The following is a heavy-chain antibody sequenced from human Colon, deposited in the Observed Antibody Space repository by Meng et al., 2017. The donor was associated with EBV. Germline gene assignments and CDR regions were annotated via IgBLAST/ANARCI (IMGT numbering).Heavy chain of an antibody. V-gene: IGHV4-31*03. D-gene: IGHD6-19*01. CDR3: ARVSSGWDYFDY. Sequence: QGQLPGPGPGLVKPSQTLSLTCTVSGGSVSSGGYYWTWIRQHPGKGLEWFGHIYYSGSTFYNPSLKRRVIISIDTSKNQFSLNLRSVTAADTAVYYCARVSSGWDYFDYWGQGTLVTVSS. CDR2: IYYSGST. J-gene: IGHJ4*02. CDR1: GGSVSSGGYY.